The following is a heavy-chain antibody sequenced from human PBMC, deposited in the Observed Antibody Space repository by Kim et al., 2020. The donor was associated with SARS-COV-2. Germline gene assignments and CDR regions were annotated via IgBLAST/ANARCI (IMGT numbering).Heavy chain of an antibody. D-gene: IGHD3-22*01. CDR3: AKVSDSSGYYPFDY. V-gene: IGHV3-23*01. J-gene: IGHJ4*02. Sequence: AASARGRFTISRDSSKNMVYLQMKRLRAEDTAVYYCAKVSDSSGYYPFDYWGQGTQVPVSS.